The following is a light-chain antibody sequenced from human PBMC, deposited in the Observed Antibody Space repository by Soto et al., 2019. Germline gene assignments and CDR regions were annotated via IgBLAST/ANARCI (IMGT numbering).Light chain of an antibody. CDR2: WAS. J-gene: IGKJ2*01. CDR1: QSVLYGSNNKDY. V-gene: IGKV4-1*01. CDR3: QQYYDTRT. Sequence: DIVMTQSPESLAVSLGERATINCKSSQSVLYGSNNKDYLTWYQQKPGQPPKLLIHWASTRESGIPDRFSGGGSGKDFTLTISSLPDEDATVYYCQQYYDTRTFGQGTNLEIK.